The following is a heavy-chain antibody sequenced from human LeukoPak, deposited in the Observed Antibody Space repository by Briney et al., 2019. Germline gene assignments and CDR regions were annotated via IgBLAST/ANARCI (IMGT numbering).Heavy chain of an antibody. V-gene: IGHV3-23*01. J-gene: IGHJ4*02. CDR1: GFTFSSYA. CDR2: ISGSGDGT. Sequence: GGSLRLSCAASGFTFSSYAMNWVRQAPGKGLEWVSEISGSGDGTHYADSVKGRFTISRDNSKNTLYLQMDSLRAEDTAVYYCARDTDYWGQGTLVTVSS. D-gene: IGHD5-18*01. CDR3: ARDTDY.